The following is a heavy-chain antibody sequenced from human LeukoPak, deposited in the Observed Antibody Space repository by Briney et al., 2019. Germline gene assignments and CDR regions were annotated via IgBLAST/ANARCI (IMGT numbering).Heavy chain of an antibody. CDR1: GYTFTSYG. CDR3: ARDPSGYDSYNWFDP. CDR2: ISAYNGNT. D-gene: IGHD5-12*01. V-gene: IGHV1-18*01. Sequence: EASVKVSCKASGYTFTSYGISWVRQAPGQGHEWMGWISAYNGNTNYAQKLQGRVTITTDTSTSTAYMELRSLRSDDTAVYYCARDPSGYDSYNWFDPWGQGTLVTVSS. J-gene: IGHJ5*02.